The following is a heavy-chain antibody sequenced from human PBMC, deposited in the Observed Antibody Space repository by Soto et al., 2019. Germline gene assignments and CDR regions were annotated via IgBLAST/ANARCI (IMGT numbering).Heavy chain of an antibody. CDR3: ARGLMHLYGMDV. J-gene: IGHJ6*02. V-gene: IGHV3-74*01. Sequence: EVQLVESGGGLVQPGGSLRLSCAASGFTFSSYWMHWVRQAPGKGLVWVSRIYTDGSRTNYADSVKGRFTISRDNAQNTLYLQINRLRAEDTAVYYCARGLMHLYGMDVWGQGTTVTVSS. D-gene: IGHD3-16*01. CDR2: IYTDGSRT. CDR1: GFTFSSYW.